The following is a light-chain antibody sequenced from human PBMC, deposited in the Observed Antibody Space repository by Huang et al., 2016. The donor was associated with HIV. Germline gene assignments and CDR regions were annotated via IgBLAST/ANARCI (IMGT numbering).Light chain of an antibody. CDR3: QQYKIWPYT. CDR2: GAS. J-gene: IGKJ2*01. CDR1: QNIDNN. V-gene: IGKV3-15*01. Sequence: EITMTQSPATVSVSPGERVTLYCRASQNIDNNLVWFQQKSGLASSPLIYGASARSASCPVRFSGSGSGTEFTLAISSLQSEDRALYYCQQYKIWPYTFGQGTKLEI.